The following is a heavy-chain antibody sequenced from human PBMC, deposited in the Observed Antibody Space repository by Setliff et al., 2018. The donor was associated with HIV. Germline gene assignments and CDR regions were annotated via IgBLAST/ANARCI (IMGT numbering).Heavy chain of an antibody. CDR3: ARERRLHGIQPPYWYFDL. Sequence: SETLSLTCGVSGGSFSYDYWSWIRQPPGEELEWIGEINHSGTTNYNPALKSRFAISIDTSKYQFSLKLTSVTAADTAVYYCARERRLHGIQPPYWYFDLWSRGTLVTVSS. D-gene: IGHD1-1*01. V-gene: IGHV4-34*01. CDR2: INHSGTT. CDR1: GGSFSYDY. J-gene: IGHJ2*01.